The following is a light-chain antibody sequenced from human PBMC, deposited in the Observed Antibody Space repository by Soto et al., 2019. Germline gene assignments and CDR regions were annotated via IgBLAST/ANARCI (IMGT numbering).Light chain of an antibody. CDR2: GNS. Sequence: QSVLTQPPSVSGAPGQRVTISCTGSGSNIGSGYDVHWYQQLPGTAPKLLIYGNSNRPSGVPDRFSGSKSGTSASLAIAGLQAEDEAAYYCQSYDTSLRGSVFGGGTKVTVL. V-gene: IGLV1-40*01. J-gene: IGLJ2*01. CDR1: GSNIGSGYD. CDR3: QSYDTSLRGSV.